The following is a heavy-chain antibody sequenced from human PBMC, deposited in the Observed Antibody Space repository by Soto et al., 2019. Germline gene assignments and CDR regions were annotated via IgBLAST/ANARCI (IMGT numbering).Heavy chain of an antibody. D-gene: IGHD3-10*01. CDR1: GASVSSYY. Sequence: SETLSLTCSVSGASVSSYYWSWIRQPPGKGLEWLGYILYTGNTNYNPSLKSRVTMSVDTSKNQVSLKLSAVTAADTAVYFCARAAYGSGSYYAPYYYYAMDVWGQGTTVTVSS. CDR3: ARAAYGSGSYYAPYYYYAMDV. V-gene: IGHV4-59*02. CDR2: ILYTGNT. J-gene: IGHJ6*02.